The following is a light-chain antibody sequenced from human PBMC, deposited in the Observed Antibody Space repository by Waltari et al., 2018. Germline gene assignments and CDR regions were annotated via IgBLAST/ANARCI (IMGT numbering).Light chain of an antibody. CDR2: GNS. Sequence: QSVLTQPPSVSGAPGPRVTISCTGSSSNIGAGYDVHSYQQLPGTAPKLLIYGNSNRPSGVPDRFSGSKSGTSASLAITGLQAEDEADYYCQSYDSSLSGGVFGGGTKLTVL. CDR3: QSYDSSLSGGV. J-gene: IGLJ2*01. CDR1: SSNIGAGYD. V-gene: IGLV1-40*01.